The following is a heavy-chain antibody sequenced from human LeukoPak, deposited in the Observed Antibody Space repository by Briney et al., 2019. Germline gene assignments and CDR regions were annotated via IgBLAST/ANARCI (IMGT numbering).Heavy chain of an antibody. V-gene: IGHV4-39*01. D-gene: IGHD6-19*01. J-gene: IGHJ4*02. CDR2: IYYSGST. CDR1: GGSISSSSYY. Sequence: SETLSLTCTVSGGSISSSSYYWGWIRQPPGKGLEWIGSIYYSGSTYYNPSLKSRVTISVDTSKNQFSLKLSSVTAADTAVYYCARGYSSGIDYWGRGTLVTVSS. CDR3: ARGYSSGIDY.